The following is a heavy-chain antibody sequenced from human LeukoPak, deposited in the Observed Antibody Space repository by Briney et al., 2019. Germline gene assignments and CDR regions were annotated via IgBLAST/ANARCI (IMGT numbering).Heavy chain of an antibody. V-gene: IGHV3-7*02. CDR1: GFTFSSYW. Sequence: GGSLRLSCAASGFTFSSYWKSWVRQAPGKGLDWVANIKQDGSEKYYVDSVKGRFTISRDNAKNSLYLQMNSLRAEDTAGYYCATNLNCDREFDYWGQGTLVTVSS. J-gene: IGHJ4*02. CDR3: ATNLNCDREFDY. CDR2: IKQDGSEK. D-gene: IGHD1-1*01.